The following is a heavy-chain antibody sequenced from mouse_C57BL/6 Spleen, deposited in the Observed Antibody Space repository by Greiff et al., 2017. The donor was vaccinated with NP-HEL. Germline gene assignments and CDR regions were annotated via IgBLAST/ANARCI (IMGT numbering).Heavy chain of an antibody. Sequence: VQLQQSGAELARPGASVKLSCKASGYTFTSYGISWVKQRTGQGLEWIGEIYPRSGNTYYNEKFKGKATLTADKSSSTAYMELRSLTSEDSAVYFCAREGYYGSSYEAWFAYWGQGTLVTVSA. D-gene: IGHD1-1*01. CDR3: AREGYYGSSYEAWFAY. J-gene: IGHJ3*01. CDR2: IYPRSGNT. CDR1: GYTFTSYG. V-gene: IGHV1-81*01.